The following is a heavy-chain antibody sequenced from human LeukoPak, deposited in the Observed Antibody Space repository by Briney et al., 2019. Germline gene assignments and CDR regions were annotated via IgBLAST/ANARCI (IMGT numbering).Heavy chain of an antibody. V-gene: IGHV3-30*02. J-gene: IGHJ4*02. Sequence: PGGSLRLSCAASGFTFSSYGMHWVRQAPGKGLEWVAFIRYDGSNKYYADSVKGRFTISRDNSKNTLYLQMNSLRSEDTAVYYCASGTGITIFGVNLDYWGQGTLVTVSS. D-gene: IGHD3-3*01. CDR2: IRYDGSNK. CDR1: GFTFSSYG. CDR3: ASGTGITIFGVNLDY.